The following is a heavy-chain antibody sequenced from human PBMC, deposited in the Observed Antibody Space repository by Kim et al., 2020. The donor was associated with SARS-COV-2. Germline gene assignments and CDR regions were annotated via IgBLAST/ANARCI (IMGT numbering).Heavy chain of an antibody. J-gene: IGHJ4*02. Sequence: ASVKVSCKASGYIFTSYYMHWVRQAPGQGLEWMGIINPTSGSTIYAQKFQGRVTMTRDTSTSTVYMELSSLRSEDTAMYYCARLRAAAASDFWGQGTLVTVSS. V-gene: IGHV1-46*01. CDR3: ARLRAAAASDF. CDR1: GYIFTSYY. D-gene: IGHD6-13*01. CDR2: INPTSGST.